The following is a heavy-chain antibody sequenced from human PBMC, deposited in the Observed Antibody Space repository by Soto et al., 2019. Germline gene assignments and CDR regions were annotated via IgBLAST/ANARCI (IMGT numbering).Heavy chain of an antibody. Sequence: EVQLVETGGGLIQPGGSLRLSCAASGFTVSSNYMSWVRQAPGKGLEWVSVIYSGGSTYYADSVKGRFTISRDNSKNTLYLQMNSLRAEDTAVYYCARDLVAACYYDSDYWGQGTLVTVSS. V-gene: IGHV3-53*02. J-gene: IGHJ4*02. CDR3: ARDLVAACYYDSDY. CDR1: GFTVSSNY. D-gene: IGHD3-22*01. CDR2: IYSGGST.